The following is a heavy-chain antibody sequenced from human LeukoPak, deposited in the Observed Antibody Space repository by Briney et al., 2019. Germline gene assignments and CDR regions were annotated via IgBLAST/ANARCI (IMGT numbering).Heavy chain of an antibody. CDR1: GYTFTGYY. CDR2: INPNSGGT. J-gene: IGHJ5*02. D-gene: IGHD4-17*01. CDR3: ARDSPVNYGDYVPYNWFDP. Sequence: ASVKVSCKASGYTFTGYYVHWVRQAPGQGLEWMGWINPNSGGTNYAQKFQGRVTMTRDTSISTAYMELSRLRSDDTAVYYCARDSPVNYGDYVPYNWFDPWGQGTLVTVSS. V-gene: IGHV1-2*02.